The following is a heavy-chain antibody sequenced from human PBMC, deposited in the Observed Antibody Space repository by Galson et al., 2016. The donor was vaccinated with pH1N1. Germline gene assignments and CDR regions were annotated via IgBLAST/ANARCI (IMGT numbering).Heavy chain of an antibody. Sequence: LSLTCTVSGGSIGGGYYIWTWIRQPAGKGLEWIGRVFASGYTNYNPSLKGRVTISLDTSKSQFSLKLSSVTASDTAVYYCARWQQGSATFYPWGQGTLVSVSS. V-gene: IGHV4-61*02. CDR3: ARWQQGSATFYP. D-gene: IGHD6-13*01. J-gene: IGHJ5*02. CDR2: VFASGYT. CDR1: GGSIGGGYYI.